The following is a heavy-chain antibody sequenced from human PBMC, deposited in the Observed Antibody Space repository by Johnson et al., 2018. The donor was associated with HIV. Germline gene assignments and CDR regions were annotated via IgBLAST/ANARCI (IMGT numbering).Heavy chain of an antibody. CDR3: ARERRVSSWSRSLDAFDI. V-gene: IGHV3-30*02. CDR1: GFTFSRYG. J-gene: IGHJ3*02. Sequence: QVQLVESGGGVVQPGESLRLSCVASGFTFSRYGMHWVRQAPGKGLAWVAFMRYNGSDEYYADSVKGRFTISRDNSKSTLYLQMNSLRAEDTAVYDCARERRVSSWSRSLDAFDIWGQGTMVTVSS. CDR2: MRYNGSDE. D-gene: IGHD6-13*01.